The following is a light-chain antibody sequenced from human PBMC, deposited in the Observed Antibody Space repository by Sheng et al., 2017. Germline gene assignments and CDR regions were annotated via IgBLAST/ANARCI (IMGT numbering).Light chain of an antibody. CDR2: AAS. Sequence: EIVMTQSPVTLSLSPGERATLSCRASQSVGSYLAWYQQKPGQAPRLLIYAASSRATGIPDRFSGSGSGTDFTLTISRLEPEDFAVYYCQQYGSSRFTFGQGTKLEMK. CDR3: QQYGSSRFT. J-gene: IGKJ2*01. V-gene: IGKV3-20*01. CDR1: QSVGSY.